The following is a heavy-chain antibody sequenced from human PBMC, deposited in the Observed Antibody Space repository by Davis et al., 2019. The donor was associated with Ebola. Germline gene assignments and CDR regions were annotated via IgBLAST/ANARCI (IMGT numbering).Heavy chain of an antibody. CDR1: GYTFTSYY. Sequence: ASVKVSCKASGYTFTSYYMHWVRQAPGQGLEWLGIINPSGGSTSYAQKFQGRVTMTRDTSKNQFSLKLSSVTAADTAVYYCASQLIVLMVSWGWFDPWGQGTLVTVSS. CDR3: ASQLIVLMVSWGWFDP. J-gene: IGHJ5*02. D-gene: IGHD2-8*01. V-gene: IGHV1-46*01. CDR2: INPSGGST.